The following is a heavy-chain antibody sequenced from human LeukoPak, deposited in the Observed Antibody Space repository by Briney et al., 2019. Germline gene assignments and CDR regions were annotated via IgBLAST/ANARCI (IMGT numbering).Heavy chain of an antibody. D-gene: IGHD7-27*01. J-gene: IGHJ4*02. CDR3: ASRKLGNDY. CDR2: IYYTGT. CDR1: GGSFSGDF. V-gene: IGHV4-59*01. Sequence: SETLSLTCAVYGGSFSGDFWSWIRQSPGKGLEWIGYIYYTGTSYNPSLKSRVTISADTSKNQFSLNLSSVTAADTAVYYCASRKLGNDYWGQGTLVTVSS.